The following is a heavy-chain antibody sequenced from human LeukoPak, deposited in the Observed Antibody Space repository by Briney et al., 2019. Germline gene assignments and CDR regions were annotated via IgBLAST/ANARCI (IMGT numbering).Heavy chain of an antibody. V-gene: IGHV4-4*07. CDR3: ARNSGDL. D-gene: IGHD1-26*01. CDR2: IYSSGSN. J-gene: IGHJ5*02. CDR1: GASISTYY. Sequence: PSETLSLTCTVSGASISTYYWSWIRQPAGKGLEWIGCIYSSGSNTCNPSLQSRVTMSIDTSKNQFSLKMNSVTAADTAVYYCARNSGDLWGQGTLVTVSS.